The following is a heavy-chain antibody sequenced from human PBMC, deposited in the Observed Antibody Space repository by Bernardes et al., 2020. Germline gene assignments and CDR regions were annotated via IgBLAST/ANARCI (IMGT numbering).Heavy chain of an antibody. D-gene: IGHD3-10*01. CDR2: IYYSGST. J-gene: IGHJ6*03. CDR1: GGSISSGDYY. V-gene: IGHV4-30-4*01. CDR3: ARERGTYGSGSYTIYYYYMDV. Sequence: SETLSLTCTVSGGSISSGDYYWSWIRQPPGKGLEWIGYIYYSGSTYYNPSLKSRVTISVDTSKNQFSLKLSSVTAADTAVYYCARERGTYGSGSYTIYYYYMDVWGKGTTVTVSS.